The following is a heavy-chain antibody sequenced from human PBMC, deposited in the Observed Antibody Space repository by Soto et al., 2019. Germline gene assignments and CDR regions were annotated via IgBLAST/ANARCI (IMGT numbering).Heavy chain of an antibody. J-gene: IGHJ5*02. CDR2: IYYSGST. CDR1: GGSISGGDYY. V-gene: IGHV4-30-4*01. CDR3: ARDRPHCGGDCSWFDP. Sequence: ASETLSLTCTVSGGSISGGDYYWSWIRQPPGKGLEWIGYIYYSGSTYYNPSLKSRVTISVDTSKNQFSLKLSSVTAADTAVYYCARDRPHCGGDCSWFDPWGQGTLVTVSS. D-gene: IGHD2-21*02.